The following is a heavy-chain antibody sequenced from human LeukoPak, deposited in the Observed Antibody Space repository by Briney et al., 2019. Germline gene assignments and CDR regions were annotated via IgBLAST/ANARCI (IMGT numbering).Heavy chain of an antibody. V-gene: IGHV4-39*07. CDR2: VYYSGTT. Sequence: SGTLSLTCTVSGGSISSSDYYWGWVRQPPGKGLEWIGNVYYSGTTYYNPSLIGRVTISVDTSRNQFSLKLSSVTAADTAVYYCARDRGYGYGFDYRGQGALVTVSS. J-gene: IGHJ4*02. D-gene: IGHD5-18*01. CDR3: ARDRGYGYGFDY. CDR1: GGSISSSDYY.